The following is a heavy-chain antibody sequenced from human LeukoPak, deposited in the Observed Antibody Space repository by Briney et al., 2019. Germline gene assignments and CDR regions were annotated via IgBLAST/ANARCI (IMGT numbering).Heavy chain of an antibody. CDR2: TYYRSKWYN. CDR3: ARVSLEAGFNWFDP. V-gene: IGHV6-1*01. D-gene: IGHD6-19*01. J-gene: IGHJ5*02. CDR1: GDSVSSNSAA. Sequence: SQTLSLTCAISGDSVSSNSAAWNWIRQSPSRGLEWLGRTYYRSKWYNDYAVSVKSRITINPDTSKNQFSLQLSSVTPDDTAVYYCARVSLEAGFNWFDPWGQGTLVTVSS.